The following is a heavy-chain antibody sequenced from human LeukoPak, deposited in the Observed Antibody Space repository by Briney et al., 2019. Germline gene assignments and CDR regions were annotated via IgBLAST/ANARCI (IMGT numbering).Heavy chain of an antibody. D-gene: IGHD2-2*01. CDR3: ARVGVQIVVVPAATTQTTYYYYIEV. CDR2: INHSGST. J-gene: IGHJ6*03. Sequence: SETLSLTCAVYGGSFSGYYWSWIRQPPGKGLEWIGEINHSGSTNYSPSLKSRVTMSVDTSKNQFSLKLSSVTAADTAMYYCARVGVQIVVVPAATTQTTYYYYIEVWDKGTTVTVSS. V-gene: IGHV4-34*01. CDR1: GGSFSGYY.